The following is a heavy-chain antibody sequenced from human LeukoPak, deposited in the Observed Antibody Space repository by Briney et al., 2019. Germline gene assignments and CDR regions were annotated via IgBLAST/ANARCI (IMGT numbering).Heavy chain of an antibody. J-gene: IGHJ3*02. V-gene: IGHV1-8*01. Sequence: ASVKVSCKASGYTFTNYHINWVRQPTGQGLEWMGWMDPNNGNTDYAQKFQGRVTMTRNTSVNTAYMELSSLRSEDTAVYYCARDPNPPAFDIWGQGTMVTVSS. CDR2: MDPNNGNT. CDR3: ARDPNPPAFDI. CDR1: GYTFTNYH.